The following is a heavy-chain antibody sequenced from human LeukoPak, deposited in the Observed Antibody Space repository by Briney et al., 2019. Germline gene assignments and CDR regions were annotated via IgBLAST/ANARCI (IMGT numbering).Heavy chain of an antibody. CDR2: ISGSGGST. CDR1: GFTFSSYA. CDR3: AKRAHYGSGSYYTLDY. D-gene: IGHD3-10*01. Sequence: PGASLRLSCAASGFTFSSYAMSWVRQAPGKGLEWVSAISGSGGSTYYADSVKGRFTISRDNSKNTLYLQMNSLRAEDTAVYYCAKRAHYGSGSYYTLDYWGQGTLVTVSS. V-gene: IGHV3-23*01. J-gene: IGHJ4*02.